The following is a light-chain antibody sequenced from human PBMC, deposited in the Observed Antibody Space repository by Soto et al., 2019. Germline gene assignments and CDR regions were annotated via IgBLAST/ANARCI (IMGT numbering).Light chain of an antibody. CDR3: KQYNSYTWT. Sequence: DIQMTQSPSTLSASVGDRVTITCRASQSISSWLAWYQQEPGKAPKILIYKASTLQSGVPSRFSGSGSGTEFPLTISSLQTDDVATYYCKQYNSYTWTFGKGTKVESK. V-gene: IGKV1-5*03. CDR2: KAS. J-gene: IGKJ1*01. CDR1: QSISSW.